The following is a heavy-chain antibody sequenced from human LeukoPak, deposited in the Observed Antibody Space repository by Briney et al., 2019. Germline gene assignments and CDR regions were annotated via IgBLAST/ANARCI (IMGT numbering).Heavy chain of an antibody. V-gene: IGHV3-48*02. D-gene: IGHD1-26*01. CDR2: ISSSSSTI. J-gene: IGHJ4*02. Sequence: GGSLRLSCAASGFTFSSYSMTWVRQAPGKGLEWVSYISSSSSTIYYADSVKGRFTVSRDNAKNSLYLQMNSLRDEDTAVYYCAREEAVGATTDFDYWGQGTLVTVSS. CDR3: AREEAVGATTDFDY. CDR1: GFTFSSYS.